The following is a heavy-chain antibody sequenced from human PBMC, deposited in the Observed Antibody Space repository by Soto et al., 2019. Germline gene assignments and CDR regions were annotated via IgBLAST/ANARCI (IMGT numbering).Heavy chain of an antibody. J-gene: IGHJ6*02. D-gene: IGHD3-10*01. CDR2: FDPEDGET. CDR3: ATAESGSLWFGEHYGMDV. CDR1: GYTLTELS. V-gene: IGHV1-24*01. Sequence: ASVKVSCKVSGYTLTELSMHWVRQAPGKGLEWMGGFDPEDGETIYAQKFQGRVTMTEDTSTDTAYMELSSLRSEDTAVYYCATAESGSLWFGEHYGMDVWGQGTTVTVSS.